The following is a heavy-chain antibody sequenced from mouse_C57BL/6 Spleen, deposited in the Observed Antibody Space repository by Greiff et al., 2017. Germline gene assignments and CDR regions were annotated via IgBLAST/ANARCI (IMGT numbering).Heavy chain of an antibody. D-gene: IGHD1-1*01. Sequence: QVQLQQPGAELVRPGTSVKLSCKASGYTFTSYWMHWVKQRPGQGLEWIGVIDPSDSYTNYNQKFKGKATLTVDTSASTAYMQLSSLTSEDSAVYYCARSITTVVATGYFDVWGTGTTVTVSS. V-gene: IGHV1-59*01. CDR2: IDPSDSYT. J-gene: IGHJ1*03. CDR3: ARSITTVVATGYFDV. CDR1: GYTFTSYW.